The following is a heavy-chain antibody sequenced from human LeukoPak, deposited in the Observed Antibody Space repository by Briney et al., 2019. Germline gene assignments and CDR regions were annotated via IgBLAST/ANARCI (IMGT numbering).Heavy chain of an antibody. CDR2: ISSSSYT. V-gene: IGHV3-11*03. Sequence: GRSLRLSCAASGFTFSDYYMSWIRQAPGKGLEWVSYISSSSYTNYADSVKGRFTISRDNAKNSLYLQMNSLRAEDTAVYYCARVMITFGGVMSHIDYWGQGTLVTVSS. D-gene: IGHD3-16*01. J-gene: IGHJ4*02. CDR1: GFTFSDYY. CDR3: ARVMITFGGVMSHIDY.